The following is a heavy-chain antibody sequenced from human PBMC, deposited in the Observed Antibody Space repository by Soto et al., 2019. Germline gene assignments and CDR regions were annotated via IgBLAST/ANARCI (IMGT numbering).Heavy chain of an antibody. CDR3: ASERYYDGLKYY. D-gene: IGHD3-16*01. Sequence: PEGSLRLSCVVSGIPFGNSGMGWVRQAPGKGLEWISSISSSSSSILYADSVKGRFTISRDNAKNSLYLQMNSLRDDDTALYSCASERYYDGLKYYWGQGTQVTVSS. J-gene: IGHJ4*02. CDR2: ISSSSSSI. V-gene: IGHV3-48*02. CDR1: GIPFGNSG.